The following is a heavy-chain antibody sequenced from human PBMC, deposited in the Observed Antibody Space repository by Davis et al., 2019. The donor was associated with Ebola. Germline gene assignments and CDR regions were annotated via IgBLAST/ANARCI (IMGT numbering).Heavy chain of an antibody. D-gene: IGHD3-22*01. CDR1: GFSVSDKY. J-gene: IGHJ4*02. V-gene: IGHV4-34*01. CDR3: ARNTIYDYDGSVYSSPYYFDF. Sequence: MPGGSLRLSCVGSGFSVSDKYMSWVRQAPGKGLEWIGEIYHSGSTNYNPSRKSRVTISVDTSKNQFSLKLSSVTAADTAVYFCARNTIYDYDGSVYSSPYYFDFWGQGTLVTVSS. CDR2: IYHSGST.